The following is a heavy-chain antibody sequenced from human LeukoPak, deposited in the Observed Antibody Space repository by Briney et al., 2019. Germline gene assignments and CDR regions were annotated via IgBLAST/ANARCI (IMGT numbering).Heavy chain of an antibody. Sequence: SETLSLTCTVSGGSISSSSYYWGWIRQPPGKGLEWIGSIYYSGSTYCNPSLKSRVTLSVDTSKNQFSLKLSSVTAADTAVYYCAKVGELFPYYYYMDVWGKGTTVTVSS. V-gene: IGHV4-39*01. J-gene: IGHJ6*03. CDR1: GGSISSSSYY. D-gene: IGHD3-10*01. CDR3: AKVGELFPYYYYMDV. CDR2: IYYSGST.